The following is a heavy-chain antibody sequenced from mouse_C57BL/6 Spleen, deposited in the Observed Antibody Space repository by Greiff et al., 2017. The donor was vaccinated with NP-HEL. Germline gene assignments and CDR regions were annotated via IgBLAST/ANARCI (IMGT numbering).Heavy chain of an antibody. J-gene: IGHJ3*01. D-gene: IGHD2-4*01. V-gene: IGHV1-72*01. CDR3: ARSHYDYDGGFAY. Sequence: QVQLKQPGAELVKPGASVKLSCKASGYTFTSYWMHWVKQRPGRGLEWIGRIDPNSGGTKYNEKFKSKATLTVDKPSSTAYMQLSSLTSEDSAVYYCARSHYDYDGGFAYWGQGTLVTVSA. CDR1: GYTFTSYW. CDR2: IDPNSGGT.